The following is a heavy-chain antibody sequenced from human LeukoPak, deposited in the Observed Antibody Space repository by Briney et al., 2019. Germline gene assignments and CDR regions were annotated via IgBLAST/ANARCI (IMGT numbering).Heavy chain of an antibody. CDR2: INHSGRT. Sequence: PSETLSLTCAVYGGSFSGDYWSWIRQPPGKGLEWIGEINHSGRTNYNPSLRSRVTVSADTSKIQFSLELSSVTAADTAVYYCARDLGLTISDNWFDPWGQGTLVTVSS. CDR1: GGSFSGDY. CDR3: ARDLGLTISDNWFDP. V-gene: IGHV4-34*01. J-gene: IGHJ5*02. D-gene: IGHD3-3*01.